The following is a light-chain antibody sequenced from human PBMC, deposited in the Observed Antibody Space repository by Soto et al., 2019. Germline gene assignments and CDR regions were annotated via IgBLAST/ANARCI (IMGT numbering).Light chain of an antibody. CDR3: QQDGISLGVT. CDR2: GAS. CDR1: QSVSSSY. J-gene: IGKJ4*01. V-gene: IGKV3-20*01. Sequence: EIVLTQSPGTLSLSPGERATLSCRASQSVSSSYLAWYQQKPGQAPRLLIYGASSRATGIPDRFSGSGSGTDFTLTISRLEPEDFAVYYCQQDGISLGVTFGGGTKVDIK.